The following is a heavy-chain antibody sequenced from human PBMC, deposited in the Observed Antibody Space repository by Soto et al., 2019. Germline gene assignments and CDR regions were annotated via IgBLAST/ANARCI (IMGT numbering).Heavy chain of an antibody. CDR2: VYYSGST. D-gene: IGHD2-15*01. CDR3: ARLNPRISAASHGRSNCVDP. Sequence: SETLSLTCTLSGDSITWTSCYWGWIRQPPGKGLEWVGDVYYSGSTYYNPSLKSRLTISIDTSKGQFYLKMSSVTAADTGVYYCARLNPRISAASHGRSNCVDPWGPGTLVTVSS. CDR1: GDSITWTSCY. V-gene: IGHV4-39*01. J-gene: IGHJ5*02.